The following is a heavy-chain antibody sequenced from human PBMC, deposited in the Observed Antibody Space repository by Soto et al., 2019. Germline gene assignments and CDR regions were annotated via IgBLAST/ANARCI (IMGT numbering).Heavy chain of an antibody. Sequence: LRLSCAASGFTFSSYAMSWVRQAPGKGLEWVSAISGSGGSTYYADSVKGRFTISRDNSKNTLYLQMNSLRAEDTAVYYCAKPLTGIEAADWFDTWGQGTLVTVSS. J-gene: IGHJ5*02. CDR1: GFTFSSYA. CDR3: AKPLTGIEAADWFDT. D-gene: IGHD6-13*01. CDR2: ISGSGGST. V-gene: IGHV3-23*01.